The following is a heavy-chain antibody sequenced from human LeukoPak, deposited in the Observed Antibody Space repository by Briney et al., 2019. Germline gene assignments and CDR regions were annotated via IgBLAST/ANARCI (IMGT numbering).Heavy chain of an antibody. Sequence: SETLSLTCAVYGGSFNDYYGCWIRQPPGKGLEWIGEITRTGSTNYNPSLKSRVTISVDTSKNQFSLKLSSVTAADTAVYYCARVAIEGRDRDNAFDIWGQGTMVTVSS. D-gene: IGHD5-12*01. CDR3: ARVAIEGRDRDNAFDI. V-gene: IGHV4-34*01. CDR1: GGSFNDYY. J-gene: IGHJ3*02. CDR2: ITRTGST.